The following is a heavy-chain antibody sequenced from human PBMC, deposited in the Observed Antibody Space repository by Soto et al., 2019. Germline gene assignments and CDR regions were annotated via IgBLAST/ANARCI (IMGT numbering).Heavy chain of an antibody. J-gene: IGHJ5*02. V-gene: IGHV1-18*04. CDR1: GYTFTSYG. D-gene: IGHD3-3*01. Sequence: ASVKVSCKASGYTFTSYGISWVRQAPGQGLEWMGWISAYNGNTNYAQKLQGRVTMTTDTSTSTAYMELRSLRSDDTAVYYCAAQGNYDFWSGFHETNWFDPWGQGTLVTVS. CDR2: ISAYNGNT. CDR3: AAQGNYDFWSGFHETNWFDP.